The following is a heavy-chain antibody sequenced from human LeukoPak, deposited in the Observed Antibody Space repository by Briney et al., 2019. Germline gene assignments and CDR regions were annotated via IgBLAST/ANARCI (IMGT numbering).Heavy chain of an antibody. V-gene: IGHV4-59*01. CDR2: IYYSGST. Sequence: SETLSLTCTVSGGSIGSYYWSWIRQPPGKGLEWIGYIYYSGSTNYNPSLKSRVTISVDTSKNQFSLKLSSVTAADTAVYYCARGTVTTAGPTIRWFDPWGQGTLVTGFS. CDR3: ARGTVTTAGPTIRWFDP. D-gene: IGHD4-17*01. CDR1: GGSIGSYY. J-gene: IGHJ5*02.